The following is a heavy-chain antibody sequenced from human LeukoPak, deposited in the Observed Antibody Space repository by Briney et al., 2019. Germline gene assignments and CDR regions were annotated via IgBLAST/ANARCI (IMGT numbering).Heavy chain of an antibody. V-gene: IGHV3-23*01. Sequence: PRGALRLPCAASVLTFSSYAMSWVRQAPGKGLEWVSAISGSGGSTYYADSVKGRFTISRDNSKNTLYLQMNSLRAEDTAVYYCAKGSYRANLRYFDWLSRAYFDYWGQGTLVTVSS. CDR1: VLTFSSYA. J-gene: IGHJ4*02. CDR2: ISGSGGST. CDR3: AKGSYRANLRYFDWLSRAYFDY. D-gene: IGHD3-9*01.